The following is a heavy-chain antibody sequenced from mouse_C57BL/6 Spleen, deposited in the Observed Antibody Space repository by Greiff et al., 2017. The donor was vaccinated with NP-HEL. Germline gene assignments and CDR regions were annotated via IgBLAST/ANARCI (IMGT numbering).Heavy chain of an antibody. CDR2: IDPSDSYT. V-gene: IGHV1-69*01. J-gene: IGHJ1*03. Sequence: VQLQQPGAELVMPGASVKLSCKASGYTFTSYWMHWVKQRPGQGLEWIGEIDPSDSYTNYNQKFKGKSTLTVDKSSSTAYMQLSSLTSEDSAVYYCARWGYGSSGWYFDVWGTGTTVTVSS. CDR3: ARWGYGSSGWYFDV. CDR1: GYTFTSYW. D-gene: IGHD1-1*01.